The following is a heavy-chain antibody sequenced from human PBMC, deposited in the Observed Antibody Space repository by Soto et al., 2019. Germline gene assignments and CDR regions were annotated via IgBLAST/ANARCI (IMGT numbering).Heavy chain of an antibody. CDR3: AKEAGDH. D-gene: IGHD6-25*01. Sequence: QMQLVQSGAEVKERGSSVKISCKTSGGTFNTYALTWVRQAPGQGLEWIGGIIPIFGIKNIAQRFQGRVTIAAVESLTTAYMEMTSLRYDDTAVYYCAKEAGDHWGQGTLGTVSS. CDR2: IIPIFGIK. CDR1: GGTFNTYA. J-gene: IGHJ4*02. V-gene: IGHV1-69*01.